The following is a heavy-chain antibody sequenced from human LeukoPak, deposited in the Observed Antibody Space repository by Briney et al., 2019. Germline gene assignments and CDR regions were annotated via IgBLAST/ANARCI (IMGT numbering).Heavy chain of an antibody. CDR2: INSDGSST. CDR3: ARVPARYCSSTSCKINWFDP. J-gene: IGHJ5*02. D-gene: IGHD2-2*01. V-gene: IGHV3-74*01. CDR1: GFTFSSYW. Sequence: GESLRLSCAASGFTFSSYWMRWVRQAPGKGLVWVSRINSDGSSTSYADSVKGRFTISRDNAKNTLYLQMNSLRAEDTAVYYCARVPARYCSSTSCKINWFDPWGQGTLVTVSS.